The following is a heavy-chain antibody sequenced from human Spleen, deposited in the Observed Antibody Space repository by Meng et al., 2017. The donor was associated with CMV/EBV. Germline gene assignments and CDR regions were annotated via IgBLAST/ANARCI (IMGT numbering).Heavy chain of an antibody. CDR3: ARDIVVVPAVVGMDV. CDR1: GYTFTGYY. Sequence: ASVKVSCKASGYTFTGYYMHWVRQAPGQGLEWMGWINPKSGDTNYAQKFQGRVTMTRDTSISTAYMDLNRLRSDDTAVYYCARDIVVVPAVVGMDVWGQGTTVTVSS. D-gene: IGHD2-2*01. CDR2: INPKSGDT. J-gene: IGHJ6*02. V-gene: IGHV1-2*02.